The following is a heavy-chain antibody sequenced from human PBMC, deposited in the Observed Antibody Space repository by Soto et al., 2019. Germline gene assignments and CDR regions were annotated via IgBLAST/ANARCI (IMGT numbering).Heavy chain of an antibody. Sequence: QVQLQESGPGLVRPSQTLSLTCTVSAGSVSTINYYWSWIRQHPEKGLEWIGYISCSGSAFHHSSLERRVTISLDTSKKQFSRTLTSVTAADTAVYYCARSAQWYGFDPWGQGTMVTVSS. CDR1: AGSVSTINYY. CDR2: ISCSGSA. D-gene: IGHD2-8*01. V-gene: IGHV4-31*03. J-gene: IGHJ3*01. CDR3: ARSAQWYGFDP.